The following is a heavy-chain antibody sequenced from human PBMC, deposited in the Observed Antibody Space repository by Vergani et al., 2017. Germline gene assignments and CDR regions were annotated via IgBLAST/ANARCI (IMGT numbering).Heavy chain of an antibody. CDR1: GYSFTSYW. V-gene: IGHV5-51*03. D-gene: IGHD2-2*02. Sequence: EVQLVQSGAEVKKPGESLKISCKASGYSFTSYWIGWVRQRPGKGLEWMGIIYPGDSDTRYSPSFQGQVTISADKSISTAYLQWSSLKAADTAMYYCARRGRGYGSSSSCYIIDYWGQGTLVTVSS. J-gene: IGHJ4*02. CDR3: ARRGRGYGSSSSCYIIDY. CDR2: IYPGDSDT.